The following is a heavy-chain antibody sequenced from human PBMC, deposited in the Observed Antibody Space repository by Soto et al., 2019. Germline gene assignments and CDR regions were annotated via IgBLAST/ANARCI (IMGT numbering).Heavy chain of an antibody. CDR2: ISYDGSNK. J-gene: IGHJ6*02. V-gene: IGHV3-30*18. D-gene: IGHD3-3*01. CDR3: AKAGYYDFLDGMDV. Sequence: QVQLVESGGGVVQPGRSLRLSCAASGFTFSSYGMHWVRQAPGKGLEWVAVISYDGSNKYYADSVKGRFTISRDNSKNTLYLQMNSLRAEDTAVYYCAKAGYYDFLDGMDVWGQGTTVPVSS. CDR1: GFTFSSYG.